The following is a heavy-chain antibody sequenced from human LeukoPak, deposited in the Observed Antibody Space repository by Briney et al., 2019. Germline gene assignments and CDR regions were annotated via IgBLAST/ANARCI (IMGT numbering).Heavy chain of an antibody. V-gene: IGHV3-7*01. CDR2: MKIEGSEE. CDR1: IFTFSSYW. J-gene: IGHJ5*02. CDR3: TRWARYCSSGSCYSWFDP. D-gene: IGHD2-15*01. Sequence: PGGSLRLSCVASIFTFSSYWMSWVRQAPGKGLEWVANMKIEGSEEYYVDSVKGRFTISRDNAKNSLYLQMNSLRVDDTAVYYCTRWARYCSSGSCYSWFDPWGQGTLVTVSS.